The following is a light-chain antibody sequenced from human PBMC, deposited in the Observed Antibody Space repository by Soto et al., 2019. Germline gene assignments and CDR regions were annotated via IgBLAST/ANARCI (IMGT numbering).Light chain of an antibody. Sequence: QSALTQPASVSGSPGQSITISCTGTSSDVGSYNLVSWYQQHPGKAPKLMIYEVSKRPSGVSSRFSGSKSGNTASLTISGLQAEDEADYYCCSYGGSSTFVFGTGTKVTGL. V-gene: IGLV2-23*02. CDR3: CSYGGSSTFV. CDR1: SSDVGSYNL. J-gene: IGLJ1*01. CDR2: EVS.